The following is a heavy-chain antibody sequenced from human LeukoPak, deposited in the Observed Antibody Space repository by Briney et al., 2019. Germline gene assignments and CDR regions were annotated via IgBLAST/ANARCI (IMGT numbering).Heavy chain of an antibody. Sequence: GGSLRLSCAASGFIFDDYAMHWVRQAPGKGLEWVSGISWNSGSIGYADSVKGRFTISRDNAKNSLYLQMNSLRAEDTAVYYCARVVAVAGKASDYWGQGTLVTVSS. CDR1: GFIFDDYA. CDR2: ISWNSGSI. CDR3: ARVVAVAGKASDY. J-gene: IGHJ4*02. D-gene: IGHD6-19*01. V-gene: IGHV3-9*01.